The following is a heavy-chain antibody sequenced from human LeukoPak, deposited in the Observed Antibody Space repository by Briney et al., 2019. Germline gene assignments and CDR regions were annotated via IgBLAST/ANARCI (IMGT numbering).Heavy chain of an antibody. CDR3: ARDPTYGAFDY. V-gene: IGHV1-2*02. CDR1: GYTFTDYY. Sequence: ASVKVSCKASGYTFTDYYLHWVRQAPGQGLEWMGWINPNSGGTNYAQKFQGRVSMTRDTSISTAYMELSRLRSDDTAVYYCARDPTYGAFDYWGQGTLVTVSS. CDR2: INPNSGGT. J-gene: IGHJ4*02. D-gene: IGHD4-17*01.